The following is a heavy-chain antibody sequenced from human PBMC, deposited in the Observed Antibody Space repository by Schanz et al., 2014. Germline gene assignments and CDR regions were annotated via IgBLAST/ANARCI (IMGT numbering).Heavy chain of an antibody. J-gene: IGHJ4*02. V-gene: IGHV3-23*04. Sequence: VQLVESGGGVVQPGRSLRLSCAASGFTFTGYVMTWVRQAPGKGLEWVSGLSASGGHTYYADSVKGRFTISRDNSRNTVYLQMSSLRAEDTAVYYCVKDDRGDVVVVAANYWGQGAQVIVSS. D-gene: IGHD2-15*01. CDR2: LSASGGHT. CDR1: GFTFTGYV. CDR3: VKDDRGDVVVVAANY.